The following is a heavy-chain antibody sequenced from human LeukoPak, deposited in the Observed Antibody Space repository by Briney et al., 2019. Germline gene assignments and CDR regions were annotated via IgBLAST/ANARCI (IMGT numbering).Heavy chain of an antibody. J-gene: IGHJ4*02. CDR1: GFTFSSYA. Sequence: GGSLRLSCAASGFTFSSYAMHWVRQAPGKGLEWVAVISYDGSNKYYADSVKGRFTISRDNSKNTLYLQMNSLRAEDTAVYYCARDPQRGELPVYYFDYGGQETLVTVSS. D-gene: IGHD1-26*01. CDR2: ISYDGSNK. CDR3: ARDPQRGELPVYYFDY. V-gene: IGHV3-30*04.